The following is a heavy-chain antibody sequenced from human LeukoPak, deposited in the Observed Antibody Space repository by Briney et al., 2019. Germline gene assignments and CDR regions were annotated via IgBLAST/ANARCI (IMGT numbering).Heavy chain of an antibody. Sequence: GGSLRLSCAASGFTLSSYWMHWVRQAPGKGLVWVSRINSDVSTTNYADSVKGRFTISRDNARNTLYLQMNSLRVEDTAVYYCVRDTVRWYVFDYWGQGALVTVSS. CDR3: VRDTVRWYVFDY. V-gene: IGHV3-74*01. CDR1: GFTLSSYW. J-gene: IGHJ4*02. D-gene: IGHD4-23*01. CDR2: INSDVSTT.